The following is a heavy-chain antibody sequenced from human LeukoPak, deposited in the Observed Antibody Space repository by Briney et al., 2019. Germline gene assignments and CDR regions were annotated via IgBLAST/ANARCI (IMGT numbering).Heavy chain of an antibody. Sequence: GASVTVSCKASGYTFTSYGISWVRQAPGQGLEWVGWISAYNGNTNYAQKLQGRVTMTTDTSTSTAYMELRSLRSDDTAVYYCARDPPRIVVVVAATNYYGMDAWGQGTTVTVSS. V-gene: IGHV1-18*01. CDR2: ISAYNGNT. J-gene: IGHJ6*02. CDR1: GYTFTSYG. D-gene: IGHD2-15*01. CDR3: ARDPPRIVVVVAATNYYGMDA.